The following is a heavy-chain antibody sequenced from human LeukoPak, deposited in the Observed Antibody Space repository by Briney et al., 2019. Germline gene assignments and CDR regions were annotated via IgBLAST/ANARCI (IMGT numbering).Heavy chain of an antibody. D-gene: IGHD2-2*01. CDR3: ARDGRYCTSTNCPSKGVD. J-gene: IGHJ4*02. CDR1: SGAITGYY. Sequence: SETLSLTCTVSSGAITGYYWSWIRQPPGKGLEWIVYIYYTGSTYYNPSLKSRVTISLDTSKHQFSLKLSSVTAADTAVYYCARDGRYCTSTNCPSKGVDWGQGTLVTVSS. CDR2: IYYTGST. V-gene: IGHV4-30-4*01.